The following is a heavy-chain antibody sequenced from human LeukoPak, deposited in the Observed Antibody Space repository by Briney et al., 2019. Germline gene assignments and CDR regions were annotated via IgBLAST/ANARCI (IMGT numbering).Heavy chain of an antibody. CDR2: LKQDGSEK. D-gene: IGHD2-15*01. CDR1: GFTFSSYW. J-gene: IGHJ2*01. V-gene: IGHV3-7*01. Sequence: GGSLRLSCAASGFTFSSYWMSWVRQAPGKGLEWVANLKQDGSEKYYVDSVKGRFTISRDNAKNSLYLQMNSLRAEDTAVYYCARDRVVVVAGYWYFDLWGRGTLVTVSS. CDR3: ARDRVVVVAGYWYFDL.